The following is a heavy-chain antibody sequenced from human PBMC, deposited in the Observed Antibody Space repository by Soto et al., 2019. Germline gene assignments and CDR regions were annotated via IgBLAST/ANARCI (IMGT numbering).Heavy chain of an antibody. D-gene: IGHD3-9*01. CDR2: ISFNGRKK. Sequence: QEQLVESGGGVVRPGKSLRLSCEASGFNFTYNAMHWVRQAPGKGLEWVAVISFNGRKKFYARSVKGRFTISRDNSKNTLYLQINNPRPGDTAVYYCARDWLRRDDILTPSWNFNLWGQGTLVTAS. V-gene: IGHV3-30*04. J-gene: IGHJ2*01. CDR3: ARDWLRRDDILTPSWNFNL. CDR1: GFNFTYNA.